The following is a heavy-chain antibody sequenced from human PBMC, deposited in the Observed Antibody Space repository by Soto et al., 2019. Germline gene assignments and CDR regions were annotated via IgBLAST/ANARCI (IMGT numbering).Heavy chain of an antibody. Sequence: PGESLKISCKGSGYSFTTNWIGWVRQMPGKGLEWMGVIYPGDSDTRYGPSFQGQVAISADKSINTAYLQWSSLKASDTAMYYCARHSGVAEDGTDWGQGTLVTVSS. CDR2: IYPGDSDT. J-gene: IGHJ1*01. CDR3: ARHSGVAEDGTD. CDR1: GYSFTTNW. V-gene: IGHV5-51*01. D-gene: IGHD6-13*01.